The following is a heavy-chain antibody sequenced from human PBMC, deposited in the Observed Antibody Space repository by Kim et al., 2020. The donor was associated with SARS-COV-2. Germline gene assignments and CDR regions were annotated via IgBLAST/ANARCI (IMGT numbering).Heavy chain of an antibody. V-gene: IGHV3-73*01. Sequence: SVKGRFTISRDDSKNTAYLQMNSQKTEDTAVYYCTWERLPNLICYDGMDVWGQGTTVTVSS. J-gene: IGHJ6*02. D-gene: IGHD1-26*01. CDR3: TWERLPNLICYDGMDV.